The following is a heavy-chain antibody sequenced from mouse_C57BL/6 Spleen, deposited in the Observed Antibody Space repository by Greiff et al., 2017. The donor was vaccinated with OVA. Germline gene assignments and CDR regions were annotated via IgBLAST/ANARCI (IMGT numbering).Heavy chain of an antibody. CDR2: INPYNGGT. D-gene: IGHD2-3*01. Sequence: EVQLQQSGPVLVKPGASVKMSCKASGYTFTDYYMNWVKQSHGKSLEWIGVINPYNGGTSYNQKFKGKATLTVDKSSSTAYMELNSLTSEDSAVYYCAREGADGYYVRLFDYWGQGTTLTVSS. CDR1: GYTFTDYY. V-gene: IGHV1-19*01. CDR3: AREGADGYYVRLFDY. J-gene: IGHJ2*01.